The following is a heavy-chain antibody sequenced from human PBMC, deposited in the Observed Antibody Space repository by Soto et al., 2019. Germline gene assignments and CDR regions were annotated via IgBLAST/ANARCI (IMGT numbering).Heavy chain of an antibody. CDR2: IYFSGST. V-gene: IGHV4-30-4*01. J-gene: IGHJ4*02. CDR3: ARHHAVAGLDY. Sequence: LSLTCDVFGDSVNSDNYYWTWIRQPPGKDLEWIGNIYFSGSTYYNPSLNSRVTLSIDTSKNPFSLKLTSVTVADTAMYYCARHHAVAGLDYCGQGTLGTVSS. D-gene: IGHD6-19*01. CDR1: GDSVNSDNYY.